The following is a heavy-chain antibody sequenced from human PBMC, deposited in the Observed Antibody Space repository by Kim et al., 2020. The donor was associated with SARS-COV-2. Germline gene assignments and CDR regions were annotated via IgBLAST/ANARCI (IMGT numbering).Heavy chain of an antibody. D-gene: IGHD3-16*02. CDR3: ARGRYDYVWGSYQTYGMDV. V-gene: IGHV1-69*13. CDR2: IIPIFGTA. J-gene: IGHJ6*02. Sequence: SVKVSCKASGGTFSSYAISWVRQAPGQGLEWMGGIIPIFGTANYAQKFQGRVTITADESTSTAYMELSSLRSEERAVYYCARGRYDYVWGSYQTYGMDVWGQGTTVTVSS. CDR1: GGTFSSYA.